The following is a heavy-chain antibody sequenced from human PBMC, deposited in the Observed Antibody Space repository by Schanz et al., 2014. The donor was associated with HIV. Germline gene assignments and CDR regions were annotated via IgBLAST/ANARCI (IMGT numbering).Heavy chain of an antibody. CDR1: GFTFSNAW. V-gene: IGHV3-15*01. J-gene: IGHJ6*02. D-gene: IGHD6-19*01. CDR2: IKSKTDGGTT. CDR3: TTAPMPVAGYYGMDV. Sequence: EVQLLESRGGLVKPGGSLRVSCAASGFTFSNAWMSWVRQAPGKGLEWVGRIKSKTDGGTTDYAAPVKGRFTISRDDSKNTLYLQMNSLKTEDTAVYYCTTAPMPVAGYYGMDVWGQGTTVTVSS.